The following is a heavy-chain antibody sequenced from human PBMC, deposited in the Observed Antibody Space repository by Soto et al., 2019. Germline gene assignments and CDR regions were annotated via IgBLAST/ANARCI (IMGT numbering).Heavy chain of an antibody. J-gene: IGHJ4*02. V-gene: IGHV1-46*01. CDR3: VRDYDILTAYQYYFDY. Sequence: QVHLVQSGADVKKPGASVKVSCKASGYTFTNYYMHWVRQAPGQGLEWMGIINPSGGSTTYAQRSQGRFTITRDTSTSTVYMELSSLRSEDTAVYYCVRDYDILTAYQYYFDYWGQGTLVTVSS. D-gene: IGHD3-9*01. CDR1: GYTFTNYY. CDR2: INPSGGST.